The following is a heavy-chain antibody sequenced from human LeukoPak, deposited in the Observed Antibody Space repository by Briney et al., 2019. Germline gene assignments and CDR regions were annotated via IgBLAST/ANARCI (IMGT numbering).Heavy chain of an antibody. Sequence: GGSLRLSWAASGFTFSNAWMSWVRQAPGKGLEWVGRIKSKTDGGTTDYAAPVKGRFTISRDDSKNTLYLQMNSLKTEDTAVYYCTTEGSGWYIAQFDYWGQGTLVTVSS. CDR2: IKSKTDGGTT. J-gene: IGHJ4*02. D-gene: IGHD6-19*01. V-gene: IGHV3-15*01. CDR3: TTEGSGWYIAQFDY. CDR1: GFTFSNAW.